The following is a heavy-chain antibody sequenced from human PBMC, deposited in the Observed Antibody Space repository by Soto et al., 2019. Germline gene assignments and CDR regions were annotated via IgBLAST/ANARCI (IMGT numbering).Heavy chain of an antibody. J-gene: IGHJ4*02. D-gene: IGHD3-9*01. CDR3: TTGIYYDLLTGYHDVAY. CDR1: GFDLSHPW. Sequence: GGSLRLSCAASGFDLSHPWMTWFRQSSGKGREWVVRIKSETDGGTADYAAPVKGRITISRDDSKNTVYLQMNSLKTEDTAVYYCTTGIYYDLLTGYHDVAYWGQGTLVTVSS. CDR2: IKSETDGGTA. V-gene: IGHV3-15*01.